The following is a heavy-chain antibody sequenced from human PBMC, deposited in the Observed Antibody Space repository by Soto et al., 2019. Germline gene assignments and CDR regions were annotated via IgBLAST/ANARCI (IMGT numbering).Heavy chain of an antibody. CDR3: ATSPRIAARRGYYYYYMDV. CDR2: INHSGST. CDR1: GGSFSGYY. D-gene: IGHD6-6*01. V-gene: IGHV4-34*01. J-gene: IGHJ6*03. Sequence: QVQLQQWGAGLLKPSETLSLTCAVYGGSFSGYYWSWIRQPPGKGLEWIGEINHSGSTNYNPSLKSRVTISVDTSKNLFSLKLSSGTAADTAVYYCATSPRIAARRGYYYYYMDVWGKGTTVTVSS.